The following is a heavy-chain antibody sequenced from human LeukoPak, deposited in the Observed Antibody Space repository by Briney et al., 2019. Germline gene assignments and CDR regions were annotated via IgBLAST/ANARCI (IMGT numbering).Heavy chain of an antibody. J-gene: IGHJ4*02. D-gene: IGHD2-21*01. V-gene: IGHV4-38-2*02. CDR3: ARVCASSGDCLFDY. CDR2: IYHSGST. Sequence: SETLSLTCTVSGYSISSGYYWGWIRQPPGKGLEWVGSIYHSGSTYYNPSLKSRVTISVDTSKNQFSLKLSSVTAADTAVYYCARVCASSGDCLFDYWGQGTLVTVSS. CDR1: GYSISSGYY.